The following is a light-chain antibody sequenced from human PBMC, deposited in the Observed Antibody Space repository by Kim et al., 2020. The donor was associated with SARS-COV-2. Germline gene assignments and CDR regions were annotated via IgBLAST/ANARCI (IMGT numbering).Light chain of an antibody. CDR3: QQFGGSSYT. CDR2: DAS. V-gene: IGKV3-20*01. J-gene: IGKJ2*01. CDR1: QNVDSCF. Sequence: EIVLTQSPATLSLSPGERATLSCRASQNVDSCFLAWYQQSPGQAPTLLIYDASSRATGIPDRFSGSGSGTDFTLTISRLEPEDFAVYYCQQFGGSSYTFGQGTKLEI.